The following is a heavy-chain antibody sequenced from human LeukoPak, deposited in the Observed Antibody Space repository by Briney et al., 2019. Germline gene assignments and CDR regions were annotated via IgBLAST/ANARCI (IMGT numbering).Heavy chain of an antibody. CDR1: GFTFSNYN. V-gene: IGHV3-48*04. CDR3: ARDEDVEWELLGGYYFDY. J-gene: IGHJ4*02. Sequence: GGSLRLSCAASGFTFSNYNMNWVRQAPGKGLEWVSYISGSSSTIYYADSVKGRFTISRDNAKNSLYLQMNSLRAEDTAVYYCARDEDVEWELLGGYYFDYWGQGTLVTVSS. CDR2: ISGSSSTI. D-gene: IGHD1-26*01.